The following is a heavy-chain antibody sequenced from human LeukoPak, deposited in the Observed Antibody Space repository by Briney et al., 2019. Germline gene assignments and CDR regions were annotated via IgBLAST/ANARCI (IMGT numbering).Heavy chain of an antibody. CDR1: GFTFSSYG. D-gene: IGHD2-15*01. J-gene: IGHJ5*02. CDR2: LSGSGVNT. V-gene: IGHV3-23*01. CDR3: AKFPSSHIVVVVAAT. Sequence: GGSLRLSCAASGFTFSSYGMSWVRQAPGKGLEWVSALSGSGVNTYYADSVKGRFTISRDNSKHTLYLQMNSLRPEDTAIYYRAKFPSSHIVVVVAATWGQGTLVTVSS.